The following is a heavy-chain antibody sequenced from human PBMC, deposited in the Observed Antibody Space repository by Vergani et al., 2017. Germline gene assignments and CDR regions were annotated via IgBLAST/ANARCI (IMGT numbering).Heavy chain of an antibody. CDR3: ARAAYYDFWSGYSNHFDY. V-gene: IGHV1-69*02. Sequence: VQLVQSGAEVKKPGSSVKVSCKASGGTFSSYTISWVRQAPGHGLEWMGRILPLLGIANYARQFQGRVTITADKSTSTAYMELSSLRAEDTAVYYCARAAYYDFWSGYSNHFDYWGQGTLVTVSA. D-gene: IGHD3-3*01. CDR2: ILPLLGIA. J-gene: IGHJ4*02. CDR1: GGTFSSYT.